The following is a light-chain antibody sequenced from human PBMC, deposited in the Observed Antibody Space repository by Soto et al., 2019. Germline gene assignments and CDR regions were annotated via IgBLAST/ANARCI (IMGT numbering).Light chain of an antibody. CDR2: DNN. CDR3: GTWDTSLSAVV. V-gene: IGLV1-51*01. J-gene: IGLJ2*01. Sequence: QSVLTQPPSVSAAPGQKVTISCSGSSSNIGNNYVSWYQHLPGTAPKLLIYDNNGRPSGLPDRFSGSKSGTSATLGITGLQTGDEADYYCGTWDTSLSAVVFGGGTKLTVL. CDR1: SSNIGNNY.